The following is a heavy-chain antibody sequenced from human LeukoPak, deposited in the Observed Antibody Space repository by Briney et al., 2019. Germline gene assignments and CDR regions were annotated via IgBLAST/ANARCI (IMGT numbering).Heavy chain of an antibody. Sequence: PGGSLRLSCAASGFTFSDYAMSWVRQAPGKGLEWVSAISGRSGSTYYADSVKGRFTTSRDNSKNTLYLQVNSLRVEDTAVYYCAKYEWELPNAEYFQYWGQGTLVTVSS. CDR3: AKYEWELPNAEYFQY. J-gene: IGHJ1*01. V-gene: IGHV3-23*01. CDR2: ISGRSGST. CDR1: GFTFSDYA. D-gene: IGHD1-26*01.